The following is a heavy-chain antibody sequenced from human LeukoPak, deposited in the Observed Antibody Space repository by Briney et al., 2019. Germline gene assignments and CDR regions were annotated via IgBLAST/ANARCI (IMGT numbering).Heavy chain of an antibody. D-gene: IGHD4-17*01. J-gene: IGHJ6*02. CDR3: AKIQGDYIVYYFYGMDV. V-gene: IGHV3-23*01. CDR2: ISGGGGST. CDR1: GFTFSTYA. Sequence: GGSLRLSCAASGFTFSTYAMSWVRQAPGKGLEWVSAISGGGGSTYYAASVKGRFNISRDNSKNTLYLQMNGLRAEDTAVYYCAKIQGDYIVYYFYGMDVWGQGTTVTVSS.